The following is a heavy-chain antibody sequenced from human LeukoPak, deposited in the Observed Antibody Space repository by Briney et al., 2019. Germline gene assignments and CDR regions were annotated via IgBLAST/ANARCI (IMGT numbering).Heavy chain of an antibody. J-gene: IGHJ5*02. D-gene: IGHD2-15*01. CDR2: INPNSGGT. V-gene: IGHV1-2*02. CDR1: GYTFTGYY. CDR3: AREGYCSGGSCYSWFDP. Sequence: ASVKVSCKASGYTFTGYYMHWVRQAPGQGLEWMGWINPNSGGTNYAQKFQGRVTITRNTSISTAYMELSSLRSEDTAVYYCAREGYCSGGSCYSWFDPWGQGTLVTVSS.